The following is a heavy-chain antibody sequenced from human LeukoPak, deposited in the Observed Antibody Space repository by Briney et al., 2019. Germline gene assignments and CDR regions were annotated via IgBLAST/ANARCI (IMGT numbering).Heavy chain of an antibody. V-gene: IGHV3-74*01. Sequence: GGSLRLSCAASGFTFSTYWMHWVRHAPGKGLVWVSRINRDGTITTYADSVKGRFTISRDNAKNTLYLQMNSLRVEDTAVYYCARESSSSLDYWGQGTLVTVSS. CDR3: ARESSSSLDY. CDR2: INRDGTIT. CDR1: GFTFSTYW. D-gene: IGHD6-13*01. J-gene: IGHJ4*02.